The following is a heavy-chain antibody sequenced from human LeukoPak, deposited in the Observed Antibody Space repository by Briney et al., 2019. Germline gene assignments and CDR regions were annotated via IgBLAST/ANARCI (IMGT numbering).Heavy chain of an antibody. D-gene: IGHD6-19*01. V-gene: IGHV5-51*01. J-gene: IGHJ4*02. CDR2: IYPGDSDT. CDR3: AGSASGWGFDD. CDR1: GYRFTSYW. Sequence: GESLKISCKVSGYRFTSYWIGWVRQMPGKGLEWMGIIYPGDSDTRYSPSFQGQVTISADKSISTAYLQWSSLKASDSAMYYCAGSASGWGFDDWGQGTLVTVSS.